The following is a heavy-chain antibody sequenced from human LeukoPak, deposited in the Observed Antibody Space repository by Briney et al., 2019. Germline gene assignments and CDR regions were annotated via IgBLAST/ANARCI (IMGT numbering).Heavy chain of an antibody. CDR1: GFTFSDHA. Sequence: GGSLRLSCAASGFTFSDHAMHWVRQAPGKGLEWVSAVGIAADTFYPGSVEGRFTISRENAKNSLYLQMNSLRVEDTAVYYCVRQKKSHGNFDYWGQGTLVTVSS. J-gene: IGHJ4*02. CDR3: VRQKKSHGNFDY. V-gene: IGHV3-13*01. CDR2: VGIAADT. D-gene: IGHD1-26*01.